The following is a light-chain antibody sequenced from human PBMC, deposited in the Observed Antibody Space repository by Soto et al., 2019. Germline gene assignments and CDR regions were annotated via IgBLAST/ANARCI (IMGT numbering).Light chain of an antibody. CDR3: SSNAGSNNFVV. Sequence: QSVLTQPPSASGSPGQSVTISCTGTSSDVGGYNYVSWDQQHPGKAPKVLIYDVSKRPSGVPDRFSGSKSGNPASLTVSGLQAEDEAVYYCSSNAGSNNFVVFGGGTLLTVL. CDR2: DVS. V-gene: IGLV2-8*01. CDR1: SSDVGGYNY. J-gene: IGLJ2*01.